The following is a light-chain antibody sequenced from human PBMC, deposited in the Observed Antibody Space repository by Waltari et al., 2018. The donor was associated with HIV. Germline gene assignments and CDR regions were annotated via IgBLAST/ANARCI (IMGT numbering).Light chain of an antibody. Sequence: QSVVTQSHPASGTPGQSVTIYCAGRSSNIGSHQLFWYQHPPGTAPKLLIYRDNQRPSGVPDRISGSRSGTSASLAISGLRSEDEAVYYCVVWDDSLSGVVFGGGTSLTVL. J-gene: IGLJ2*01. V-gene: IGLV1-47*01. CDR3: VVWDDSLSGVV. CDR2: RDN. CDR1: SSNIGSHQ.